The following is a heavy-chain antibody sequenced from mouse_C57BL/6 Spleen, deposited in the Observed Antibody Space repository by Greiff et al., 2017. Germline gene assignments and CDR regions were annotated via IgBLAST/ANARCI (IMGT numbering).Heavy chain of an antibody. J-gene: IGHJ4*01. CDR3: SRCVYYSNPEDAMDY. D-gene: IGHD2-5*01. CDR1: GYTFTSYW. Sequence: QVHVKQPGAELVRPGSSVKLSCKASGYTFTSYWMHWVKQRPIQGLEWIGNIYPSDSETTYNQKFKDKATLTVYKSSSTAYMQLSSLTSEDSAVYYVSRCVYYSNPEDAMDYWGQGTSVTVSS. V-gene: IGHV1-52*01. CDR2: IYPSDSET.